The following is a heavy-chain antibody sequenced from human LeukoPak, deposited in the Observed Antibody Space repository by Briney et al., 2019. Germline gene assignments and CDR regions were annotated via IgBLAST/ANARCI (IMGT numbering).Heavy chain of an antibody. J-gene: IGHJ6*02. CDR3: AKGYDSTFYGLDV. D-gene: IGHD3-22*01. Sequence: QPGRSLRLSCAASGFTFSSYGMHWVRQAPGQGLEWVALITSDGSKKYSADSVKGRFTISRDNSKNTLYLQMNSLRVEDTAGYYCAKGYDSTFYGLDVWGQGTTVTVSS. CDR1: GFTFSSYG. V-gene: IGHV3-30*18. CDR2: ITSDGSKK.